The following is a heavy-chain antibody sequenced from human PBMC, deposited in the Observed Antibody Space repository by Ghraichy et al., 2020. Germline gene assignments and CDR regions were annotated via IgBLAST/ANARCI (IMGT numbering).Heavy chain of an antibody. CDR3: ARESGNYYGSGSSPQLDY. CDR2: IWYDGSNK. Sequence: FCAASGFTFSNYGMQWVRQAPGKGLEWVAIIWYDGSNKYYADSVKGRFTISRDDSKNTLYLQMDSLRAEDTAVYYCARESGNYYGSGSSPQLDYWGQGTLVTVSS. CDR1: GFTFSNYG. D-gene: IGHD3-10*01. J-gene: IGHJ4*02. V-gene: IGHV3-33*01.